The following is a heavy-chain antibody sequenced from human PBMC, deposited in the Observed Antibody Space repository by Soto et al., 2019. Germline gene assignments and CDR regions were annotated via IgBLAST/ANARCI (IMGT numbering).Heavy chain of an antibody. D-gene: IGHD2-15*01. Sequence: QVTLKESGPVLVKPTETLTLTCTISGFSLSNGRMGVSWIRHSPGKALEWLAHIFSDAERSYSTSMQSRLTISTDTSGTQVVLTMTNMAPVDTGTDYCARMNADTYSPYYAMDVWGQGTTVTVSS. CDR3: ARMNADTYSPYYAMDV. V-gene: IGHV2-26*03. J-gene: IGHJ6*02. CDR1: GFSLSNGRMG. CDR2: IFSDAER.